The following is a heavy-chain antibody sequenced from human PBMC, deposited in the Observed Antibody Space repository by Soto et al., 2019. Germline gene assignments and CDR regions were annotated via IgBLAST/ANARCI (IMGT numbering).Heavy chain of an antibody. Sequence: GGSLRLSCAASGFTVGNNYMNWVHQAPGKGLEWVSVIYSGGRTDYADSVKGRFTISRDSSKNTLFLQMNSLRAEDTAIYYCAARAVAAPRWGQGTLVTVSS. CDR3: AARAVAAPR. CDR2: IYSGGRT. J-gene: IGHJ4*02. CDR1: GFTVGNNY. D-gene: IGHD6-19*01. V-gene: IGHV3-66*01.